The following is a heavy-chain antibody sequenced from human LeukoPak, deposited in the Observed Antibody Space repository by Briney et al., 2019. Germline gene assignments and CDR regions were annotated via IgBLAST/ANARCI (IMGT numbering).Heavy chain of an antibody. CDR3: ARGDYYDSSGKLRLDY. CDR2: ISGSGGST. Sequence: PGGSPRLSCAASGFTFSNYAMSWARQAPGKGLEWVSAISGSGGSTYYADSVKGRFTISRDDAKNSLYLQMNSLRAEDTAVYYCARGDYYDSSGKLRLDYWGQGTLVTVSS. J-gene: IGHJ4*02. D-gene: IGHD3-22*01. CDR1: GFTFSNYA. V-gene: IGHV3-23*01.